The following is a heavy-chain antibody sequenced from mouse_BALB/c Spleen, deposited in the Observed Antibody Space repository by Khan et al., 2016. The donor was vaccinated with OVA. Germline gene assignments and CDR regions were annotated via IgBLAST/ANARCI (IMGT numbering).Heavy chain of an antibody. CDR2: ISSGGSYT. CDR1: GFTFSTYG. D-gene: IGHD1-1*01. CDR3: TRHAYYYNREGFAY. V-gene: IGHV5-6*01. Sequence: EVELLESGGDLVKPGGSLKLSCATSGFTFSTYGMSWVRPTPDKRLEWVAAISSGGSYTYYPGSVQGRFTISRDNANNTLYLQMSSLKSEDTAIYYCTRHAYYYNREGFAYWGQGTLVTVSA. J-gene: IGHJ3*01.